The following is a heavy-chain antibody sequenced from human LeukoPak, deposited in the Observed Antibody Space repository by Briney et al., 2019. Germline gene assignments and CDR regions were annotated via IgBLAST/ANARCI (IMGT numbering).Heavy chain of an antibody. CDR1: GYTFTSYY. J-gene: IGHJ5*02. V-gene: IGHV1-46*01. Sequence: GASVKVSCRASGYTFTSYYMHWVRQAPGQGFEWMGIINPSGGSTSYAQKFQGRVTMTRDMSTSTVYMELSSLRSEDTAVYYCARYSGIAVAGIHFNWFDPWGQGTLVTVSS. CDR2: INPSGGST. CDR3: ARYSGIAVAGIHFNWFDP. D-gene: IGHD6-19*01.